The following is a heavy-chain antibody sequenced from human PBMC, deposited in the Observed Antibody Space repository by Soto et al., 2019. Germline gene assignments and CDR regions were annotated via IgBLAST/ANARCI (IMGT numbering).Heavy chain of an antibody. CDR1: GDTFSSYA. Sequence: SVKVSCKASGDTFSSYAINWVRQAPGQGLEWMGGIIPMFGTANYAQKFKGRVTITAGESTSTVYTELSSLRSEDTAVYYCARVGPAHYYDSSGYYSPLDYWGQGTLVTVSS. CDR2: IIPMFGTA. J-gene: IGHJ4*02. D-gene: IGHD3-22*01. CDR3: ARVGPAHYYDSSGYYSPLDY. V-gene: IGHV1-69*13.